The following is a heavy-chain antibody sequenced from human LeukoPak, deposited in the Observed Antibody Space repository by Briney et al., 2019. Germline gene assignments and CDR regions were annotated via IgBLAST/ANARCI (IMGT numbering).Heavy chain of an antibody. CDR3: AKDAQRGFDYSNPLDH. Sequence: GGGLSLSCEASGFSFRHFGMHWVRQAPATGLEWVAVIWSDATNHHYRDSVKGRFTISRDKFKTTVSLQIDSLSAEDTAVYYCAKDAQRGFDYSNPLDHWGQGSLVTVSS. J-gene: IGHJ5*02. CDR1: GFSFRHFG. D-gene: IGHD4-11*01. V-gene: IGHV3-33*03. CDR2: IWSDATNH.